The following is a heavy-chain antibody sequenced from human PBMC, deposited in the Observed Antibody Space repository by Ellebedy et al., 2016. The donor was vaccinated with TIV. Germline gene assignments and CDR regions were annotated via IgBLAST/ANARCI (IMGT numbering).Heavy chain of an antibody. Sequence: GESLKISCTASGFTFSSYWLHWFRHAPGKGLVLVSRIKGDGTTAHYADSVKGRFTVSRDNAKSTLLLQMNSLRADDTAVYYCARDLHDVAANYWGQGTLVTVSS. CDR2: IKGDGTTA. J-gene: IGHJ4*02. CDR3: ARDLHDVAANY. CDR1: GFTFSSYW. D-gene: IGHD2-21*01. V-gene: IGHV3-74*01.